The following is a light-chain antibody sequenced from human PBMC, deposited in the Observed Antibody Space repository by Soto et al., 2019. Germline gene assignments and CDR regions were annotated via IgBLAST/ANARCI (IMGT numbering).Light chain of an antibody. CDR3: CSYAGSYV. CDR1: SSDVGSYNL. CDR2: EVS. J-gene: IGLJ1*01. V-gene: IGLV2-23*02. Sequence: QSVLTQPASVSGSPGQSITISCTGTSSDVGSYNLVSWYQQHPGKAPKLMIYEVSKRPSGVSSRFSGSKSGNTASLTISGLQAEDEADYYCCSYAGSYVFGTGTKVTVL.